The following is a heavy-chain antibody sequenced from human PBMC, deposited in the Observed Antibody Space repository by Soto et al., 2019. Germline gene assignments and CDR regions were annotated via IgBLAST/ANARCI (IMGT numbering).Heavy chain of an antibody. CDR3: ASVGLQPYYFDY. Sequence: GASVKVSCKAAGGTFSSYAISWVRQAPGQGLEWMGGIIPIFGTANYAQKFQGRVTITADESTSTAYMELSSLRSEDTAVYYCASVGLQPYYFDYWGQGTLVTVSS. CDR1: GGTFSSYA. CDR2: IIPIFGTA. D-gene: IGHD4-4*01. V-gene: IGHV1-69*13. J-gene: IGHJ4*02.